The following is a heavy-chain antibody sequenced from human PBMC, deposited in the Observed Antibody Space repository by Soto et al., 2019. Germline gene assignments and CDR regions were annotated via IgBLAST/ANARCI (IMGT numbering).Heavy chain of an antibody. CDR2: ISGSGGST. D-gene: IGHD6-19*01. Sequence: EVQLLESGGALVQPGGSLRLSCSTSGFTFSSHALIWVRQVPGKGLEWVSVISGSGGSTDYADSVKGRFTISRDNSKNTLYLQMNSLRAEDAAVYYCARDRATCSSGTSGSCNSLRHNYYFYGMDVWGQGTTVTVSS. J-gene: IGHJ6*02. CDR1: GFTFSSHA. CDR3: ARDRATCSSGTSGSCNSLRHNYYFYGMDV. V-gene: IGHV3-23*01.